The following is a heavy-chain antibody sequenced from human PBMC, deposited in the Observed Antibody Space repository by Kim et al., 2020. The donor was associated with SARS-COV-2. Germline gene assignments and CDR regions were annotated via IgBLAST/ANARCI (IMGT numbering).Heavy chain of an antibody. CDR3: ARPNSARYNWGFDC. J-gene: IGHJ4*02. CDR1: GFSVSSNY. V-gene: IGHV3-53*01. CDR2: IYGGGDT. Sequence: GGSLRLSCVVSGFSVSSNYMIWVRQAPGRGLEWVSIIYGGGDTYYADSVEGRLTVSRDSSKNTLYLQMNSLRAEDTAVYYCARPNSARYNWGFDCWGQGTLVTVSS. D-gene: IGHD1-20*01.